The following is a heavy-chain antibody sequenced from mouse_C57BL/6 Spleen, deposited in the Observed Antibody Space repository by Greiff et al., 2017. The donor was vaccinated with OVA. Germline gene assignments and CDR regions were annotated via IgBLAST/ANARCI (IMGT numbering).Heavy chain of an antibody. J-gene: IGHJ4*01. CDR2: ISSGSSTI. Sequence: EVQRVESGGGLVKPGGSLKLSCAASGFTFSDYGMHWVRQAPEKGLEWVAYISSGSSTIYYADTVQGRFTISRDNAKNTLFLQMTSLRSEDTAMYYCARRPYGGAMDYWGQGTSVTVSS. D-gene: IGHD1-1*01. CDR1: GFTFSDYG. CDR3: ARRPYGGAMDY. V-gene: IGHV5-17*01.